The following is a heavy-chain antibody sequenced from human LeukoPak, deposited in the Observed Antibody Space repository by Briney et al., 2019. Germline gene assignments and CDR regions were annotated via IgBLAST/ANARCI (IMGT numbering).Heavy chain of an antibody. D-gene: IGHD3-3*01. J-gene: IGHJ6*02. CDR3: ARVTIFGVVHYYYYGMDV. CDR2: INHSGST. Sequence: KPSETLSLTCAVYGGSFSGYYWSWIRQPPGKGLEWIGKINHSGSTSYNPSLKSRVTISVDTSKNQFSLKLSSVTAADTAVYYCARVTIFGVVHYYYYGMDVWGQGTTVTVSS. CDR1: GGSFSGYY. V-gene: IGHV4-34*01.